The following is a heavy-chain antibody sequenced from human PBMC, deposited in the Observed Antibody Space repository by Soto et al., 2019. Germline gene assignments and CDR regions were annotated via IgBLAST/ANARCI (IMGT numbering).Heavy chain of an antibody. D-gene: IGHD5-18*01. J-gene: IGHJ5*02. Sequence: QVQLVESGGGVVQPGRSLRLSCAASGFTFSSYAMHWVRQAPGKGLEWVAVISYDGSNKYYADSVKGRFTISRDNSKNTLYLQMNSLRAEDTAVYYCARETIGYPNWFDPWGQGTLVTVSS. V-gene: IGHV3-30-3*01. CDR2: ISYDGSNK. CDR3: ARETIGYPNWFDP. CDR1: GFTFSSYA.